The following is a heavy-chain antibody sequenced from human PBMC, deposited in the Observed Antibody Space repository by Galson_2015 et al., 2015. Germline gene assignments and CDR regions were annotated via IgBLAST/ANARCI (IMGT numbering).Heavy chain of an antibody. D-gene: IGHD6-19*01. Sequence: SLRLSCAASGFTFDDYAMHWVRQAPGKGLEWVSGISWNSGSIGYADSVKGRFTISRDNAKNSLYLQMNSLRAEDTALYYCAKDMAQWLVHWYFDYWGQGALVTVSS. CDR2: ISWNSGSI. V-gene: IGHV3-9*01. CDR1: GFTFDDYA. CDR3: AKDMAQWLVHWYFDY. J-gene: IGHJ4*02.